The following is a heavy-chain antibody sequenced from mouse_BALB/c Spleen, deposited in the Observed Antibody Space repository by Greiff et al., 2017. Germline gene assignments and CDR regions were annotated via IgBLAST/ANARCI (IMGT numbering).Heavy chain of an antibody. CDR1: GFTFSSYA. V-gene: IGHV5-6-5*01. CDR3: ARDDGYYLPY. CDR2: ISSGGST. J-gene: IGHJ2*01. D-gene: IGHD2-3*01. Sequence: EVMLVESGGGLVKPGGSLKLSCAASGFTFSSYAMSWVRQTPEKRLEWVASISSGGSTYYPDSVKGRFTISRDNARNILYLQMSSLRSEDTAMYYCARDDGYYLPYWGQGTTLTVSS.